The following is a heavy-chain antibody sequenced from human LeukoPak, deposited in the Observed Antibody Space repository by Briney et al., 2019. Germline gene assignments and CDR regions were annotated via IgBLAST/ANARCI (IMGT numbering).Heavy chain of an antibody. CDR1: GFTFSSYA. CDR3: AKDSAIDFWSGYYVNWFDP. V-gene: IGHV3-23*01. D-gene: IGHD3-3*01. Sequence: GGSLRLSCAASGFTFSSYAMSWVRQAPGKGLEWVSAISGSGGSTYYADSVKGRLTISSDNSKNTLYLQMNSLRAEDTAVYYCAKDSAIDFWSGYYVNWFDPWGQGTLVTVSS. CDR2: ISGSGGST. J-gene: IGHJ5*02.